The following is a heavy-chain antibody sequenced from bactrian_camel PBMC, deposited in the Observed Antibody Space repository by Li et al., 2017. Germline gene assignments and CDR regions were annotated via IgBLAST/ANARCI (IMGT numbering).Heavy chain of an antibody. J-gene: IGHJ4*01. CDR2: IDSGDGT. V-gene: IGHV3S57*01. D-gene: IGHD3*01. CDR1: VHAYSNYP. Sequence: HVQLVESGGGSVQAGGSLTLSCTASVHAYSNYPVQCMAWFRQGPGKDREGVASIDSGDGTYADSVKGRFTISLDDTKNILYLQMNNLQPEDTAMYYCATDAVPINRVCIAAAITGLGVMGQGTQVTVS.